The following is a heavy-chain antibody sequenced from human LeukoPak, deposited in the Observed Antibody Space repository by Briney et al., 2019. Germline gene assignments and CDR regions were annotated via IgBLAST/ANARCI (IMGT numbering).Heavy chain of an antibody. CDR2: VGACNGDT. D-gene: IGHD4-11*01. Sequence: ASVKVSCKASGYSFNNHGLSWVRQAPGQGLEWVGWVGACNGDTHYAQKLQGRVTMTTDTSTNTAYMDLRSLRSDDTAVYYCARASSPYNWYFDLWGRGTLVTVSS. J-gene: IGHJ2*01. CDR3: ARASSPYNWYFDL. CDR1: GYSFNNHG. V-gene: IGHV1-18*01.